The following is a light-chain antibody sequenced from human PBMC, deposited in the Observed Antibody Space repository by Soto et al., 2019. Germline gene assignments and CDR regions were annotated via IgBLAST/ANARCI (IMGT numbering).Light chain of an antibody. V-gene: IGKV3-20*01. CDR1: QSVTSNY. Sequence: EMGLTQSPGTLSLSPGERATLSCRASQSVTSNYLAWYQQKPGQAPRLLVYGASSRATGISDRFSGRGSGTDFTLTISRLKPEDFAVYYCQHYVSPPITFGQGTRLEIK. J-gene: IGKJ5*01. CDR2: GAS. CDR3: QHYVSPPIT.